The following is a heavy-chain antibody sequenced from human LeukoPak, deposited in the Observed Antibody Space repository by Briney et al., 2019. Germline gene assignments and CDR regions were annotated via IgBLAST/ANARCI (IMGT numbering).Heavy chain of an antibody. J-gene: IGHJ4*02. CDR3: ARSLSGYDPLSAF. V-gene: IGHV3-48*04. CDR1: GFTFSSYS. Sequence: GGSLRLSCEVSGFTFSSYSMTWVRQVPGRGPEWIAYMTASSVTFYYADSVRGRFTISRDNARNSLFLQMNSLTVEDTAVYYCARSLSGYDPLSAFWGQGTLVTVSS. D-gene: IGHD5-12*01. CDR2: MTASSVTF.